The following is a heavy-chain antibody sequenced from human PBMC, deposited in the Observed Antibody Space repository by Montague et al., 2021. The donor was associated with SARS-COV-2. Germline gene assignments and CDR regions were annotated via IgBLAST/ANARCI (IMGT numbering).Heavy chain of an antibody. Sequence: SETLSLTCAVYGGSFSDYYWSWIRQPPGKGLEWIGEINHSGSTNYNPSLKSRVTILVDTSTNQFSLKLSSVTAAATAVYYCARGYDYVWGSYRYLHWFDPWGQGTLVTVSS. J-gene: IGHJ5*02. CDR2: INHSGST. D-gene: IGHD3-16*02. CDR1: GGSFSDYY. V-gene: IGHV4-34*01. CDR3: ARGYDYVWGSYRYLHWFDP.